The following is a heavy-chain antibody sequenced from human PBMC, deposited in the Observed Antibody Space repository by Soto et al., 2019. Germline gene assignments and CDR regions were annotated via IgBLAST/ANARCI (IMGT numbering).Heavy chain of an antibody. D-gene: IGHD6-13*01. J-gene: IGHJ5*02. CDR1: GGSISSGDYY. CDR2: IYYSGST. Sequence: PSATLSLTCPVSGGSISSGDYYWSWIRQPPGKGLEWIGYIYYSGSTYYNPSLKSRVTISVDTSKNQFSLKLSSVTAADTAVYYCAGYSSSFDWFDPWGQGTLVTVSS. V-gene: IGHV4-30-4*01. CDR3: AGYSSSFDWFDP.